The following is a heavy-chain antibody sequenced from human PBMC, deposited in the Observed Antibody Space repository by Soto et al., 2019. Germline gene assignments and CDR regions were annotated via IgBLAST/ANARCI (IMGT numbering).Heavy chain of an antibody. CDR2: IIPIFGTA. J-gene: IGHJ4*02. CDR3: ARDYGYYYGSGSYYMHGFDY. V-gene: IGHV1-69*13. Sequence: SVKVSCKASGGTFSSYAISWVRQAPGQGLEWMGGIIPIFGTANYAQKFQGRVTITADESTSTAYMELSSLRSEDTAVYYCARDYGYYYGSGSYYMHGFDYWGQGTLVTVSS. CDR1: GGTFSSYA. D-gene: IGHD3-10*01.